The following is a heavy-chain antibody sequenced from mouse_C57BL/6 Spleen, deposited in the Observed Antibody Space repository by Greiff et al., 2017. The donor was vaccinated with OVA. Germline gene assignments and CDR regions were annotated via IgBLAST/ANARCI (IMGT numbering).Heavy chain of an antibody. CDR1: GYSITSGYD. V-gene: IGHV3-1*01. CDR3: AREDYGSSSSWFAY. J-gene: IGHJ3*01. Sequence: EVKLMESGPGMVKPSQSLSLTCTVTGYSITSGYDWHWIRHFPGNKLEWMGYISYSGSTNYNPSLKSRISITHDTSKNHFFLKLNSVTTEDTATYYCAREDYGSSSSWFAYWGQGTLVTVSA. CDR2: ISYSGST. D-gene: IGHD1-1*01.